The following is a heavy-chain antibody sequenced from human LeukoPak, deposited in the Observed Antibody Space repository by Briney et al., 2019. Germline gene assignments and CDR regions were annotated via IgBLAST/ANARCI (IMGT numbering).Heavy chain of an antibody. CDR1: GFSFSDYY. CDR3: AKEINTYYYYGMDV. V-gene: IGHV3-11*01. J-gene: IGHJ6*02. CDR2: ISSSGSTK. Sequence: GGSLRLSCAASGFSFSDYYMSWIRQAPGKGLEWISYISSSGSTKYYADSVKGRITISRDNAKNSLYLQMNSLRAEDTAVYYCAKEINTYYYYGMDVWGQGTTVTVSS.